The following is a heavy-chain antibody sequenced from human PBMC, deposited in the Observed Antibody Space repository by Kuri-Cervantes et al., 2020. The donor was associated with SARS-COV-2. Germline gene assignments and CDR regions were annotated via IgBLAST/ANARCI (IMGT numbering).Heavy chain of an antibody. CDR3: ARHLAGDYCDSTTCPPFFYYYYMDV. CDR1: GGSISSGGYS. J-gene: IGHJ6*03. CDR2: IYHSANT. D-gene: IGHD2-2*01. Sequence: SETLSLTCAVSGGSISSGGYSWSWIRQPPGKGLEWIGYIYHSANTYYNPSLKSRVTISVDTSKNQFSLKLNSVTAADSAVYYCARHLAGDYCDSTTCPPFFYYYYMDVWGKGTMVTVSS. V-gene: IGHV4-30-2*01.